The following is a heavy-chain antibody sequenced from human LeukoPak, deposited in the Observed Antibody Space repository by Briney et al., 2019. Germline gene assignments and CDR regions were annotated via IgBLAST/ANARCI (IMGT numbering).Heavy chain of an antibody. V-gene: IGHV4-39*01. J-gene: IGHJ6*02. Sequence: PSETLSLTCTVSGGSISGSSYYWGWIRQPPGKGLEWIGSIYYSGSTYYNPSLKSRVTISVDTSKNQLSLKLNSVTATDTAVYYCARGYYDFWSGYYDYYYGMDVWGQGTTVTVSS. CDR1: GGSISGSSYY. CDR3: ARGYYDFWSGYYDYYYGMDV. D-gene: IGHD3-3*01. CDR2: IYYSGST.